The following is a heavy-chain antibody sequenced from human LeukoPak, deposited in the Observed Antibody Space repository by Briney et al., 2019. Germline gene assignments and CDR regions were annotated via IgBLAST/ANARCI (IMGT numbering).Heavy chain of an antibody. CDR3: ARSRVISAWAPFDY. D-gene: IGHD6-19*01. J-gene: IGHJ4*02. V-gene: IGHV3-21*01. Sequence: GGSLRLSCAASGFTFSSYNMNWVRQAPGKGLEWVSSITSSSSYIYYADSVKGRFTISRDNAKNSLYLQMNSLRAEDTAVYYCARSRVISAWAPFDYWGQGTVVTVSS. CDR2: ITSSSSYI. CDR1: GFTFSSYN.